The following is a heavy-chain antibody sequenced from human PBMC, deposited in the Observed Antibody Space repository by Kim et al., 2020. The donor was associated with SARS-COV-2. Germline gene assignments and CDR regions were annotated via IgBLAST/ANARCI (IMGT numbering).Heavy chain of an antibody. Sequence: SETLSLTCTVSGGSISSSSYYWGWIRQPPGKGLEWIGSIYYSGSTYYNPSPKSRVTISVDTTKNRFSLKLSSVTAEATAVYYCSGHPLYGDRDYWGQGTLVTVSS. J-gene: IGHJ4*02. CDR1: GGSISSSSYY. V-gene: IGHV4-39*01. D-gene: IGHD4-17*01. CDR3: SGHPLYGDRDY. CDR2: IYYSGST.